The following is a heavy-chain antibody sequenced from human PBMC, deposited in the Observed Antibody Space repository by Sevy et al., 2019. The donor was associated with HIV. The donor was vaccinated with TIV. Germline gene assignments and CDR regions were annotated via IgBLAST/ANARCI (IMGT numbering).Heavy chain of an antibody. J-gene: IGHJ6*02. V-gene: IGHV4-59*01. Sequence: SETLSLTYTVSGGSISSYYWSWIRQPPGKGLEWIGYIYYSGSTNYNPSLKSRVTISVDTSKNQFSLKLSSVTAADTAVYYCARAGYSYGRGMDVWGQGTTVTVSS. CDR3: ARAGYSYGRGMDV. CDR1: GGSISSYY. CDR2: IYYSGST. D-gene: IGHD5-18*01.